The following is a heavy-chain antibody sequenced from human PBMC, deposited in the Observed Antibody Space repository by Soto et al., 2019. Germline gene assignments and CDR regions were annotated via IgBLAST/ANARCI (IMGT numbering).Heavy chain of an antibody. J-gene: IGHJ2*01. Sequence: EVQLVESGGGLVQPGRSLRLSCAASGFTFDDYAMHWVRQAPGKGLEWVSGISWNSGSIGYADSVKGRFTISRDNAKNSLYLQMNSLRAEDTALYYCAKDSCSGVSCPHWYFDLWGRGTLVTVSS. D-gene: IGHD2-15*01. CDR3: AKDSCSGVSCPHWYFDL. CDR2: ISWNSGSI. CDR1: GFTFDDYA. V-gene: IGHV3-9*01.